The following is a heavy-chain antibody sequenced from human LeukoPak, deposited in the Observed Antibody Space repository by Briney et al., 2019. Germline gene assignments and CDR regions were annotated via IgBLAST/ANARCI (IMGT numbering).Heavy chain of an antibody. CDR2: IKSKTDGRTT. Sequence: GGSLRLSCAASGFTFSNDWMSWVRQAPGKGLEWVGRIKSKTDGRTTDYAAPVKGRFTISRDDSKNTLYLQMNSLKTEDTAVYYCTTDLNSSGWYVGYWGQGTLVTVSS. V-gene: IGHV3-15*01. D-gene: IGHD6-19*01. J-gene: IGHJ4*02. CDR1: GFTFSNDW. CDR3: TTDLNSSGWYVGY.